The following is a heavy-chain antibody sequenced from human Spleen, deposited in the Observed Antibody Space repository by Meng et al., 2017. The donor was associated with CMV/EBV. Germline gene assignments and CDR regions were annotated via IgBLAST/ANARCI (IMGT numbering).Heavy chain of an antibody. Sequence: CAVSGYNFSNSPMHWVRQAPGKGLEWVAVISYDGTNKYYSDSVKGRFTISRDNSKNMLSLQMNSLRPEDTAVYYCALFRGYSYGDLDYWGQGTLVTVSS. V-gene: IGHV3-30-3*01. D-gene: IGHD5-18*01. CDR1: GYNFSNSP. CDR3: ALFRGYSYGDLDY. J-gene: IGHJ4*02. CDR2: ISYDGTNK.